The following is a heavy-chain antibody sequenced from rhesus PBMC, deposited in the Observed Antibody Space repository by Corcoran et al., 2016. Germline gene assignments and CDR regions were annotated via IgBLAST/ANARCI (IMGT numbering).Heavy chain of an antibody. CDR3: ARYRIQGCDY. J-gene: IGHJ4*01. CDR1: GGSFSSYW. CDR2: INGNSGST. Sequence: QVQLQESGPGLAKPSAPLSLTCAVSGGSFSSYWLSWFRHPPGKGLEWSGEINGNSGSTNYNPSLKSRVTISKDASKNQFFLKLSAVTAADTAVYYCARYRIQGCDYWGQGVLVTVSS. V-gene: IGHV4-80*01. D-gene: IGHD5-12*01.